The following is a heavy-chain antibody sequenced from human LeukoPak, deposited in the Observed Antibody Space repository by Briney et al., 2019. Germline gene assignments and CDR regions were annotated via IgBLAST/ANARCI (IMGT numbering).Heavy chain of an antibody. CDR1: GYSISSGYY. V-gene: IGHV4-38-2*02. Sequence: SETLSLTCTVSGYSISSGYYWVWIRQPPGKGLEWIGSIYHSGSTNYNPSLKSRVTMSLDTSKNQFSLKVTSVTAADTAVYYCARDSGTSGEVKFDPWGQGTLVTVSS. J-gene: IGHJ5*02. CDR3: ARDSGTSGEVKFDP. D-gene: IGHD3-10*01. CDR2: IYHSGST.